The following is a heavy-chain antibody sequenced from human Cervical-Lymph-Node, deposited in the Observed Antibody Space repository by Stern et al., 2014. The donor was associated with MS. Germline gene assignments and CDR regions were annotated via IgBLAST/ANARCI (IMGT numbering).Heavy chain of an antibody. V-gene: IGHV1-46*03. D-gene: IGHD1-1*01. J-gene: IGHJ5*02. CDR2: INPNSGTT. CDR1: GFSFTTHY. CDR3: TRVQRERRALDHFDP. Sequence: VQLVESGAELKKPGASVNVSCEASGFSFTTHYMHWIRQAPGEGLEWVGMINPNSGTTSYARQFQGRVILTRDTSTSTIYMELTGLRSEDTALYFCTRVQRERRALDHFDPWGQGTLVTVSS.